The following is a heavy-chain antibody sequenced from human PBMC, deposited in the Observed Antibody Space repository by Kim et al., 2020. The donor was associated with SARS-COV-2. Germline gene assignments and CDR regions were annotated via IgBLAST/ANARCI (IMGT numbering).Heavy chain of an antibody. CDR2: IYYSGST. V-gene: IGHV4-39*01. Sequence: SETLSLTCTVSGGSISSSSYYWGWIRQPPGKGLEWIGSIYYSGSTYYNPSLKSRVTISVDTSKNQFSLKLSSVTAADTAVYYCARPETTNWFDPWGQGTLVTVSS. CDR3: ARPETTNWFDP. J-gene: IGHJ5*02. CDR1: GGSISSSSYY. D-gene: IGHD1-1*01.